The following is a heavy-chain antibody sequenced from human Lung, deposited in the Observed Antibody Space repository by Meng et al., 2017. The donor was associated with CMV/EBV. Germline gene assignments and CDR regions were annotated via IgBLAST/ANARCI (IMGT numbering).Heavy chain of an antibody. CDR3: AKAFSASWYREYYDY. V-gene: IGHV3-23*01. J-gene: IGHJ4*02. CDR2: ITGSGGST. CDR1: EFTFRSYA. D-gene: IGHD6-13*01. Sequence: GESLKISCAAPEFTFRSYAMSWVRQAPGRGLAWVSAITGSGGSTYYADSVKGRFTVSRDNSKNTLYLQMNSLRAEDTAVYYCAKAFSASWYREYYDYWGQGTXVTVSS.